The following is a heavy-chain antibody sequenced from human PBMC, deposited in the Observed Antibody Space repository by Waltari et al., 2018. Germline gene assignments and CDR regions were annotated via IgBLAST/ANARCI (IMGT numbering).Heavy chain of an antibody. CDR3: ARYEGGVGWIDP. J-gene: IGHJ5*02. V-gene: IGHV5-51*03. D-gene: IGHD3-16*01. CDR2: ISPDGADT. CDR1: GYSFSTYW. Sequence: EVQMVQSGTEVKKPGESLTISCKGSGYSFSTYWIGWVRQMPGKGLEWVAIISPDGADTRYSPSFQGQVTISIDNSVNSGHLQWSSLKASDTAMYYCARYEGGVGWIDPWGQGTLVTVSS.